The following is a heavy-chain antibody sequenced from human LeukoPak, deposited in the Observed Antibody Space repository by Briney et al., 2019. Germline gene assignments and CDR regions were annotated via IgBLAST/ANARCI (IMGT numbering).Heavy chain of an antibody. D-gene: IGHD2-2*01. V-gene: IGHV4-38-2*02. CDR3: ARVCSSTSCYFY. CDR2: IYHSGGT. CDR1: GYSISSGYY. J-gene: IGHJ4*02. Sequence: SETLSLTCTVSGYSISSGYYWGWIRQPPGKGLEWIGSIYHSGGTYYNPSLKSRVTISVDTSKNQFSLKLSSVTAADTAAYYCARVCSSTSCYFYWGQGTLVTVSS.